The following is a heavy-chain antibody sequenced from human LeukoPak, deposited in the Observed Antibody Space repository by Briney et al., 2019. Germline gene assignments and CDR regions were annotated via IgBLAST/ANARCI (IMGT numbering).Heavy chain of an antibody. D-gene: IGHD3-10*01. CDR3: ARKEYYYGSGSYPLDY. CDR2: ISYDGSNK. V-gene: IGHV3-30*03. J-gene: IGHJ4*02. Sequence: GGSLRLSCAASGFTFSSYGMHWVRQAPGKGLEWAAVISYDGSNKYYADSVKGRFTISRDNSKNTLYLQMNSLRAEDTAVYYCARKEYYYGSGSYPLDYWGQGTLVTVSS. CDR1: GFTFSSYG.